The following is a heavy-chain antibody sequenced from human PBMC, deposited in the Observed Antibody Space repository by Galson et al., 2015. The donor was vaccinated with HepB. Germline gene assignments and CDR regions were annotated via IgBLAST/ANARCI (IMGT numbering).Heavy chain of an antibody. D-gene: IGHD6-13*01. J-gene: IGHJ6*02. CDR2: ISYDGSNK. CDR3: AKDSQLRGYYYYGMDV. V-gene: IGHV3-30*18. CDR1: GFTFSSYG. Sequence: SLRLSCAASGFTFSSYGMHWVRQAPGKGLEWVAVISYDGSNKYYADSVKGRFTISRDNSKNTLYLQMNSLRAEDTAVYYCAKDSQLRGYYYYGMDVWGQGTTVTVSS.